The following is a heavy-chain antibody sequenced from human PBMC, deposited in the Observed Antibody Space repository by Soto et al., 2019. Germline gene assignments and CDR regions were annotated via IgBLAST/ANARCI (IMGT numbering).Heavy chain of an antibody. Sequence: GASVKVSCKASGYTFTSYYIHWVRQAPGQGLDWMGWISPSSGDTNYAQKFQGRVTMTRDTSISTAFMELSRLTFDDTAVYYCARHNGCGASFDAWGQGTLVTVSS. CDR2: ISPSSGDT. D-gene: IGHD5-12*01. CDR3: ARHNGCGASFDA. V-gene: IGHV1-2*02. CDR1: GYTFTSYY. J-gene: IGHJ5*02.